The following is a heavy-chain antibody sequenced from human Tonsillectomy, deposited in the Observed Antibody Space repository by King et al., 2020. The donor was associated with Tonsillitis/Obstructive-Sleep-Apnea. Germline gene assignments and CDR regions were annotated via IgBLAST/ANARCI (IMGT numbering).Heavy chain of an antibody. J-gene: IGHJ4*02. CDR3: ARDPGQYDRYLDS. CDR1: GGSIGHYY. D-gene: IGHD2-8*01. Sequence: QLQESGPRMLKPSETLSLTCSVSGGSIGHYYWNWVRQSPGKGLEWLGSVYDRGTPRYNSSLKSRLTLSVDTSKNQVSLKLTSVTAADTALYYCARDPGQYDRYLDSWGQGAPVTVSS. V-gene: IGHV4-59*01. CDR2: VYDRGTP.